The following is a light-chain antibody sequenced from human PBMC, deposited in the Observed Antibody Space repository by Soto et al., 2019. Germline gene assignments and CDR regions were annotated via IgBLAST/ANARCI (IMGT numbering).Light chain of an antibody. V-gene: IGKV1-39*01. CDR1: QTISSW. CDR2: AAS. CDR3: PQSYSTPT. J-gene: IGKJ5*01. Sequence: DIQMTQSPSTLSGSVGDRVTITCRASQTISSWLAWYQQKPGKAPKLLIYAASSLQSGVPSRFSGSGSGTDFTLTISSLQPEDFATYYCPQSYSTPTVGPGTRLDIK.